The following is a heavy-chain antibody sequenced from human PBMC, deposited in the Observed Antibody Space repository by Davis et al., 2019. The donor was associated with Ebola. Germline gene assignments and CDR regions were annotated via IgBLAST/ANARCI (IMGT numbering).Heavy chain of an antibody. CDR3: ARVRFGDTAVDY. J-gene: IGHJ4*02. CDR2: IGTAGDT. V-gene: IGHV3-13*01. D-gene: IGHD5-18*01. Sequence: GESLKISCEASGFTFSSYDMHWVRQGTGKGLEWVSAIGTAGDTYYPGSVKGRFTISRENAKNSLYLQMNSLRAEDTAVYYCARVRFGDTAVDYWGQGTLVTVSS. CDR1: GFTFSSYD.